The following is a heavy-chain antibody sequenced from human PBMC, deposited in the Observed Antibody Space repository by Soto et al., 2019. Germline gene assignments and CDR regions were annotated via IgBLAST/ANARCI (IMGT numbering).Heavy chain of an antibody. J-gene: IGHJ4*02. Sequence: SETLSLTCTVSGGPISSGGYYWSWIRQHPGKGLEWIGYIYYSGSTYYNPSLKSRVTISVDTSKNQFSLKLSSVTAADTAVYYCAREARGYSYGIDYWGQGTLVTVSS. D-gene: IGHD5-18*01. CDR3: AREARGYSYGIDY. CDR2: IYYSGST. CDR1: GGPISSGGYY. V-gene: IGHV4-31*03.